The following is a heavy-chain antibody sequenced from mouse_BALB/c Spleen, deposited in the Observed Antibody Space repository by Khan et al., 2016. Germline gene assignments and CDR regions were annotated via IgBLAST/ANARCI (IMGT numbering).Heavy chain of an antibody. Sequence: EVQLQESGPDLVKPSQSLSLTCTVTGYSISSGYSWHWIRQFPGNKLEWMGYIRYSGSTNYNPSLKSRISIHRDTSKNQFFLQLNSVTSKDTATYYCARDDYDEVYYAMDYWGQGTSVTVSS. V-gene: IGHV3-1*02. D-gene: IGHD2-4*01. CDR2: IRYSGST. CDR1: GYSISSGYS. J-gene: IGHJ4*01. CDR3: ARDDYDEVYYAMDY.